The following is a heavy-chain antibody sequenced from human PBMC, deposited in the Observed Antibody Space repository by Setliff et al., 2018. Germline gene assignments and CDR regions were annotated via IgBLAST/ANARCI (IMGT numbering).Heavy chain of an antibody. J-gene: IGHJ2*01. CDR3: ARDLGEPYWYFDL. D-gene: IGHD7-27*01. CDR2: INNYGSST. Sequence: SLRLSCAASGFTFSSYWMHWVRQAPGKGLVWVSRINNYGSSTSYADSVKGRFTISRDNAKNTLYLQMNSLRTEDTAVYYCARDLGEPYWYFDLWGRGTLVTVSS. CDR1: GFTFSSYW. V-gene: IGHV3-74*01.